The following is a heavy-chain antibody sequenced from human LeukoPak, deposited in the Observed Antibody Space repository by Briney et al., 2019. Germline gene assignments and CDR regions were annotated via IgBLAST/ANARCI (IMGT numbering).Heavy chain of an antibody. CDR3: ARDRGYDSSGYSPTGPLFDY. D-gene: IGHD3-22*01. Sequence: SVRVSCKASGGTFSSYAISWVRQAPGQGLEWMGRIILILGIANYAQKFQGRVTITADKSTSTAYMELSSLRSEDTAVYYCARDRGYDSSGYSPTGPLFDYWGQGTLVTVSS. V-gene: IGHV1-69*04. CDR1: GGTFSSYA. J-gene: IGHJ4*02. CDR2: IILILGIA.